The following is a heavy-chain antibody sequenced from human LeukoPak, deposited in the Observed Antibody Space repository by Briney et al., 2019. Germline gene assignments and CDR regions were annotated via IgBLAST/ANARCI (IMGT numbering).Heavy chain of an antibody. Sequence: PSETLSLTCTVSGDSISSTSYYWGWIRQPPGKGLEWIGTIYYSGRTYYNPSLKSRVTIFVDTAKNQVSLELSSVTAADTAVYYCARPSGSYRAEYFQHWGQGTLVTVSP. CDR3: ARPSGSYRAEYFQH. D-gene: IGHD1-26*01. V-gene: IGHV4-39*01. J-gene: IGHJ1*01. CDR2: IYYSGRT. CDR1: GDSISSTSYY.